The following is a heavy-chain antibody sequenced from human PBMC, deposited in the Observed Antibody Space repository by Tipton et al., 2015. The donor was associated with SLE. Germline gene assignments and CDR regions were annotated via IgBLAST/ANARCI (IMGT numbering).Heavy chain of an antibody. Sequence: LSLTCAASGFTFSSYGMHWVRQAPGKGLEWVAFIRYDGSNKYYADSVKGRFTISRDNSKNTLYLQMNSRRAEDTAVYYCAKDTIAVAARGDYWGQGTLVTVSS. D-gene: IGHD6-19*01. J-gene: IGHJ4*02. V-gene: IGHV3-30*02. CDR1: GFTFSSYG. CDR3: AKDTIAVAARGDY. CDR2: IRYDGSNK.